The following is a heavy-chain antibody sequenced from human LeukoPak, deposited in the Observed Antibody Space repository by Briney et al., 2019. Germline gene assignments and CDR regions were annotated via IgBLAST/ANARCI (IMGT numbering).Heavy chain of an antibody. CDR3: APLTVSQAFDY. V-gene: IGHV3-30*03. Sequence: GGSLRLSCAASGFTFSSYGMHWVRQAPGKGLEWVAVISYDGSNKYYADSVKGRFTISRDNSKNTLYLQMNSLRAEDTAVYYCAPLTVSQAFDYWGQGTLVTVS. J-gene: IGHJ4*02. CDR2: ISYDGSNK. CDR1: GFTFSSYG.